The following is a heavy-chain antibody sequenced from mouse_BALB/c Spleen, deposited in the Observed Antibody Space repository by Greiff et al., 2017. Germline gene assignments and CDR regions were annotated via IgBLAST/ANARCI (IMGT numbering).Heavy chain of an antibody. D-gene: IGHD1-1*01. CDR3: ARSPYYAYYYAMDY. J-gene: IGHJ4*01. Sequence: EVKLQESGPGLVKPSQSLSLTCTVTGYSITSDYAWNWIRQFPGNKLEWMGYISYSGSTSYNPSLKSRISITRDTSKNQFFLQLNSVTTEDTATYYCARSPYYAYYYAMDYWGQGTSVTVSS. V-gene: IGHV3-2*02. CDR2: ISYSGST. CDR1: GYSITSDYA.